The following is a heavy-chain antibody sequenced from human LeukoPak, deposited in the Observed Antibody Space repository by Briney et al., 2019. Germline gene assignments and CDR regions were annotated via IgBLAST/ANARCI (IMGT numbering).Heavy chain of an antibody. V-gene: IGHV4-59*01. J-gene: IGHJ5*02. CDR2: ISYSGST. CDR1: GGSISSYY. D-gene: IGHD1-1*01. CDR3: AREGTAGTNLNWFDP. Sequence: PSETLSLTCTVSGGSISSYYWSWIRQPPGKGLEWIGYISYSGSTNFNPSLKSRVTISVDTSKNQYSLKLSSVTAADTAVYYCAREGTAGTNLNWFDPWGQGTLVTVSS.